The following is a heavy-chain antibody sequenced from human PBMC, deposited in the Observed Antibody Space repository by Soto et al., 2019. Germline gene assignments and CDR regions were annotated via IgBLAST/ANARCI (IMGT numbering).Heavy chain of an antibody. J-gene: IGHJ6*02. CDR1: GGSISSGDYY. D-gene: IGHD3-10*01. CDR2: IYYSGST. Sequence: TSETLSLTCTVSGGSISSGDYYWSWIRHPPGKGLEWIGYIYYSGSTYYNPSLKSRVTISVDTSKNQFCLKLSSVTAADTAVYYCARAGPYYYGSGSYVYGMDVWGQGTTVTVSS. CDR3: ARAGPYYYGSGSYVYGMDV. V-gene: IGHV4-30-4*01.